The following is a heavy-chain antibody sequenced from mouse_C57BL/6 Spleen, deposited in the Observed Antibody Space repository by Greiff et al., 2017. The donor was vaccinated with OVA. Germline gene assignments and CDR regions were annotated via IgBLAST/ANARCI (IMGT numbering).Heavy chain of an antibody. D-gene: IGHD4-1*01. Sequence: DVKLVESGGGLVKPGGSLKLSCAASGFTFSDYGMHWVRQAPEKGLEWVAYISSGSSTIYYADTVKGRFTISRDNAKNTLFLQMTSLRSEDTAMYYCARPLTGTWFAYWGQGTLVTVSA. J-gene: IGHJ3*01. V-gene: IGHV5-17*01. CDR3: ARPLTGTWFAY. CDR1: GFTFSDYG. CDR2: ISSGSSTI.